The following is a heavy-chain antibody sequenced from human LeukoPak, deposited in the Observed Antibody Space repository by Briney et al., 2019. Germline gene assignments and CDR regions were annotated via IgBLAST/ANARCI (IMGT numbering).Heavy chain of an antibody. CDR1: GGSISSGSYY. CDR2: IYTSGST. J-gene: IGHJ4*02. V-gene: IGHV4-61*02. D-gene: IGHD3-3*01. CDR3: ARRPAIFGVVISYYFDY. Sequence: SQTLSLTCTVSGGSISSGSYYWSWIRQPAGKGLEWIGRIYTSGSTNYNPSLKSRVTISVDTSKNQFSLKLSSVTAADTAVYYCARRPAIFGVVISYYFDYWGQGILVTVSS.